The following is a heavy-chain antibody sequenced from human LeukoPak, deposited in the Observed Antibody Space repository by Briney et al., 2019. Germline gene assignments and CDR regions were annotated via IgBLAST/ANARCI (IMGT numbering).Heavy chain of an antibody. V-gene: IGHV3-13*01. D-gene: IGHD6-6*01. Sequence: GGSLRLSCAASGFTLSGYDIHWVRQAIGKGLDWVSGIGSAGDKYHAGSERGRFTISRENAENFVYLQMNGLRAKDTAIYYCVRAKRETSTRPWTSGMDVWGQGTTVTVSS. CDR1: GFTLSGYD. CDR2: IGSAGDK. CDR3: VRAKRETSTRPWTSGMDV. J-gene: IGHJ6*02.